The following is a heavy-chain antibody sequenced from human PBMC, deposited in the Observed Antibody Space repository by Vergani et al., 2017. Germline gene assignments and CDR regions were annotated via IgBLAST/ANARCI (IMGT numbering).Heavy chain of an antibody. V-gene: IGHV3-30*13. Sequence: QVQVVESGGGVVQPGRSLRLSCAASGFTFSSYGMHWVRQAPGKGLEWVAVISYDGGSKHYADSVKGRFTISRDHSRNRLYLQMNSLRAEDTAVYYCAKAHSSGWYYFDYCGQGTLVTVSS. J-gene: IGHJ4*02. CDR3: AKAHSSGWYYFDY. CDR1: GFTFSSYG. D-gene: IGHD6-19*01. CDR2: ISYDGGSK.